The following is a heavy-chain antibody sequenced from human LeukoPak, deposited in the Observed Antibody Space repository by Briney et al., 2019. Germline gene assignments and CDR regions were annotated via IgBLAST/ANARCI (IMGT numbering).Heavy chain of an antibody. CDR3: ARHSGSGWQALGY. Sequence: ASVKVSCKASGYTFSNYGISWVRQAPGRGLEWMGWTSYNGNTNYAQKFQDRVIMTTDTSTTTAYMELRSLESDDTAVYYCARHSGSGWQALGYWGQGTLVTVSS. J-gene: IGHJ4*02. D-gene: IGHD6-19*01. CDR1: GYTFSNYG. V-gene: IGHV1-18*04. CDR2: TSYNGNT.